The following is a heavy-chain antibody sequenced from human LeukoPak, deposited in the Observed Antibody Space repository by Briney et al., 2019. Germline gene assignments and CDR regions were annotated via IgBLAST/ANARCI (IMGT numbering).Heavy chain of an antibody. Sequence: PGGSLRLSCAASGFTFSGYSMNWVRQAPGKGLEWVSYITSSSSAIYYADSVKGRFTISRDNAKNSLYLQMNSLRAEDTAVYYCARDSGSALDYWGQGTLVTVSS. V-gene: IGHV3-48*01. J-gene: IGHJ4*02. CDR1: GFTFSGYS. CDR2: ITSSSSAI. CDR3: ARDSGSALDY. D-gene: IGHD3-10*01.